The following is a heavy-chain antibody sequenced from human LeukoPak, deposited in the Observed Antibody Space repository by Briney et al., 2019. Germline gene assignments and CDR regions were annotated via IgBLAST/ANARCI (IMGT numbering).Heavy chain of an antibody. CDR3: AADDLISVY. Sequence: SVKVSCKASGFTFTNSAMQWVRQARGRRLEWIGWIVVASGNTNYAQKFQERVTITRDMSTRTVYMELSSLRSEDTAVYYCAADDLISVYWGQGTLVTVSS. J-gene: IGHJ4*02. CDR1: GFTFTNSA. CDR2: IVVASGNT. V-gene: IGHV1-58*02.